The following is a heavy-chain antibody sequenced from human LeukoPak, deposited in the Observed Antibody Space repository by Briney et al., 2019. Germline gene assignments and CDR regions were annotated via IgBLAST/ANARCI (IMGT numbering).Heavy chain of an antibody. CDR3: AREFIVVVPAASRLYYYYMDV. D-gene: IGHD2-2*01. Sequence: SETLSLTCAVYGGSFSGYYWSWIRQPPGKGLEWIGEINHSGSTNYNPSLKSRVTISVDTSKNQFSLKLSSVTAADTAVYYCAREFIVVVPAASRLYYYYMDVWGKGTTVTISS. CDR1: GGSFSGYY. J-gene: IGHJ6*03. CDR2: INHSGST. V-gene: IGHV4-34*01.